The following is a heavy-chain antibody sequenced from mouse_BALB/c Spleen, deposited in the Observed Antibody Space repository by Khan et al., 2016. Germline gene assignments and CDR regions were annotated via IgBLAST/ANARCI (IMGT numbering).Heavy chain of an antibody. D-gene: IGHD1-1*01. CDR1: GYSFTGYN. CDR2: IDPYYGGI. CDR3: ARSGYGSRYAMDY. Sequence: VQLQQSGPELEKPGASVKISCKASGYSFTGYNMNRVKQSNGKSLEWIGNIDPYYGGISYNQKFKGKATLTVDKSSSTAYMQLKSLTSEDSAVXYFARSGYGSRYAMDYWGQGTSVTVSS. V-gene: IGHV1-39*01. J-gene: IGHJ4*01.